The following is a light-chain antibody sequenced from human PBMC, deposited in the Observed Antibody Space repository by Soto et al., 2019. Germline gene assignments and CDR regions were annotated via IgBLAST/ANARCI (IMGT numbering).Light chain of an antibody. CDR1: TSNIENNY. CDR3: GAWDSSLSVVL. J-gene: IGLJ2*01. V-gene: IGLV1-51*01. Sequence: QSVLTQPPSMSAAPGQKVTISCSGSTSNIENNYVSWYQHLPGTAPTLLIYDNDVRPSGIPDRFSASKSGTSATLGITGLQIGDEADYYCGAWDSSLSVVLFRGGTKLTVL. CDR2: DND.